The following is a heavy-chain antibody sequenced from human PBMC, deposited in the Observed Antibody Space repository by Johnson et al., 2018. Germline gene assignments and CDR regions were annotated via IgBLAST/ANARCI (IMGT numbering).Heavy chain of an antibody. Sequence: QVQLVQSGGGVVQPGRSLRLSCAASGFTFSSYGMHWVRQAPGKGLEWVAVISYDGRNKYYADSVKGRFTISRDNARNSLYLQMNSLRAEETAVYDCARDPRSIVGATTGDNWFDPWGQGTLVTVSS. CDR1: GFTFSSYG. J-gene: IGHJ5*02. V-gene: IGHV3-30*03. D-gene: IGHD1-26*01. CDR2: ISYDGRNK. CDR3: ARDPRSIVGATTGDNWFDP.